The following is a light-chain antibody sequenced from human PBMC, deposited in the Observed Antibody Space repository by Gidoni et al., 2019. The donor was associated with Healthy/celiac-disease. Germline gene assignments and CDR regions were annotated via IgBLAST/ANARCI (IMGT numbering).Light chain of an antibody. J-gene: IGKJ1*01. Sequence: DIQMTQSPSTLSASVGDRVTITCRASQSISSWLGWYQQKPGKAPKFLIYDASSLESGVPSRFSGSGSGKEFTLTISSLQPDDFATYYCQQYNSYSWTFXXXTKVEIK. CDR2: DAS. V-gene: IGKV1-5*01. CDR3: QQYNSYSWT. CDR1: QSISSW.